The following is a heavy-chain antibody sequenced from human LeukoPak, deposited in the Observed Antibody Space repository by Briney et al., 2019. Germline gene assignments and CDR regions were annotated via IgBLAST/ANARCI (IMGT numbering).Heavy chain of an antibody. V-gene: IGHV4-39*01. J-gene: IGHJ5*02. D-gene: IGHD4-11*01. CDR1: GGSISSSSYY. Sequence: SETLSLTCTVPGGSISSSSYYWGWIRQPPGKGLEWIGSIYYSGSTYYNPSLKSRVTISVDTSKNQFSLKLSSVTAADTAVYYCARPRTTNPNWFDPWGQGTLVTVSS. CDR3: ARPRTTNPNWFDP. CDR2: IYYSGST.